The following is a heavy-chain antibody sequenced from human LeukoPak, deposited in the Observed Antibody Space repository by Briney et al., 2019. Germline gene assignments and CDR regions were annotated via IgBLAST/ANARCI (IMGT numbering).Heavy chain of an antibody. CDR3: AKDRQTITIFGVVNTPRANFDY. D-gene: IGHD3-3*01. J-gene: IGHJ4*02. CDR1: GFSFSRYD. Sequence: GSLRLSCAASGFSFSRYDIHWVRQAPGKGLEWVAFIRYGGSNKNYADSVKGRFTISRDNFMSTVYLQMNSLRAEDTAVYYCAKDRQTITIFGVVNTPRANFDYWGQGTLVTVSS. CDR2: IRYGGSNK. V-gene: IGHV3-30*02.